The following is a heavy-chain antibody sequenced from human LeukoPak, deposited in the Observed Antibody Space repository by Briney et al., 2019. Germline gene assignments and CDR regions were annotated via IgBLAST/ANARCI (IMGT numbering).Heavy chain of an antibody. CDR3: ARDDYDILTGYAGEFDY. CDR1: GGTFSSYA. Sequence: GASVKVSCKASGGTFSSYAISWVRQAPGQGLERMGWISGYNGNTNYAQNLQGRVTMTTDTSTSTAYMELRSLRSDDTAVYYCARDDYDILTGYAGEFDYWGQGTLVTVSS. V-gene: IGHV1-18*01. D-gene: IGHD3-9*01. J-gene: IGHJ4*02. CDR2: ISGYNGNT.